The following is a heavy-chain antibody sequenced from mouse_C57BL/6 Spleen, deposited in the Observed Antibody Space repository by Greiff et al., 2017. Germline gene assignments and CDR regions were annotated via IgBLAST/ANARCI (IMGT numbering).Heavy chain of an antibody. CDR3: ERSGDGYYARYFGV. Sequence: QVHVKQPGAELVMPGASVTLSCKASGYTFTSYWMHWVKQRPGQGLEWIGEIDPSDSYTNYTQKFKGKSTLPVDKSSRTAYIQLSSLTFEDSAVYACERSGDGYYARYFGVWGKGTTVTVSA. V-gene: IGHV1-69*01. CDR2: IDPSDSYT. CDR1: GYTFTSYW. D-gene: IGHD2-3*01. J-gene: IGHJ1*03.